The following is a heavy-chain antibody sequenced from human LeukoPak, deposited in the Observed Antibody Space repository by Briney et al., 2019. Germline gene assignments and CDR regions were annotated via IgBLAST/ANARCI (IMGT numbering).Heavy chain of an antibody. J-gene: IGHJ4*02. CDR1: GFSFRNYC. CDR3: ARDLRGRSLDY. CDR2: LSPHANYE. Sequence: WRSLSLTCTVSGFSFRNYCSSCVRQAPGKGLEWVAVLSPHANYEYYADSVQCRFTMSRDDSKNAAHLLMNSLTDGETPVYYCARDLRGRSLDYWGLGTLVTVSS. V-gene: IGHV3-33*03. D-gene: IGHD3-3*01.